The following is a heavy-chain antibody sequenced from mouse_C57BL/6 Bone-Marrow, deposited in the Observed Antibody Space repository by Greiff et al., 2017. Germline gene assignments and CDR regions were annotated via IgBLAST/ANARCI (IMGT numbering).Heavy chain of an antibody. J-gene: IGHJ2*01. CDR3: AKNPYYGSVYFDY. CDR1: GFSLTSYA. V-gene: IGHV2-9-1*01. Sequence: VHLVESGPGLVAPSQSLSITCTVSGFSLTSYAISWVRQPPGKGLEWLGVIWTGGGTNYNSALKSRLSISKDNSKSQVFLKMNSLQTDDTARYYCAKNPYYGSVYFDYWGQGTTLTVSS. CDR2: IWTGGGT. D-gene: IGHD1-1*01.